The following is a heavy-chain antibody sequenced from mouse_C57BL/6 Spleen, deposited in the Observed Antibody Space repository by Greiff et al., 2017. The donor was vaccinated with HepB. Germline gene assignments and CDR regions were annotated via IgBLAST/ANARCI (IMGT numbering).Heavy chain of an antibody. J-gene: IGHJ3*01. CDR2: ISSGGSYT. CDR1: GFTFSSYG. D-gene: IGHD2-2*01. V-gene: IGHV5-6*01. CDR3: ARQGLRRGFAY. Sequence: EVKVVESGGDLVKPGGSLKLSCAASGFTFSSYGMSWVRQTPDKRLEWVATISSGGSYTYYPDSVKGRCTISRDNAKNTLYLQMSSLKSEDTAMYYCARQGLRRGFAYWGQGTLVTVSA.